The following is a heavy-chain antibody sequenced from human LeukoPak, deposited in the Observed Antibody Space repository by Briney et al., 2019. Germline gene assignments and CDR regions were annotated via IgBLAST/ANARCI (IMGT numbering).Heavy chain of an antibody. CDR3: AKDQGNSGYYSRDAFDI. CDR2: ISGTGGST. Sequence: GGSLRLSCAASGFTFRSYAMSWVRQAPGKGLEYVSAISGTGGSTYYADSVEGRFTISRDNSKNTLYLEMNSLRAEDTAVYYCAKDQGNSGYYSRDAFDIWGQGTMVTVSS. CDR1: GFTFRSYA. V-gene: IGHV3-23*01. D-gene: IGHD3-22*01. J-gene: IGHJ3*02.